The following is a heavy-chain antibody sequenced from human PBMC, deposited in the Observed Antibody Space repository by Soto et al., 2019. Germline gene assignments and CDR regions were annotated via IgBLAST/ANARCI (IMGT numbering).Heavy chain of an antibody. CDR2: INHSGST. J-gene: IGHJ5*02. Sequence: QVQLQQWGAGLLKPSETLSLTCAVYGGSFSGYYWSWIRQPPGKGREWIGEINHSGSTNYNPSLKSRVTISVDTSKNQFSLKLSSVTAADTAVYYCARGQSPGDYDPWGQGTLVTVSS. CDR3: ARGQSPGDYDP. D-gene: IGHD4-17*01. CDR1: GGSFSGYY. V-gene: IGHV4-34*01.